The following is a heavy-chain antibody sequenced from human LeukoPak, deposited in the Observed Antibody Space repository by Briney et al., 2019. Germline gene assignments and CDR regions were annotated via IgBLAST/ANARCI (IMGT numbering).Heavy chain of an antibody. J-gene: IGHJ4*02. CDR1: GFTFSTYA. Sequence: GGSLRLSCAASGFTFSTYAMHWVRQAPGKGLEWVAVIPYDGSNKYYADSVKGRFTISRDNSRNTLYLQMNNLRTEDTAVYYCASPYYYDGSSYYHFFDHWGQGTLVTVSS. CDR3: ASPYYYDGSSYYHFFDH. V-gene: IGHV3-30*04. D-gene: IGHD3-22*01. CDR2: IPYDGSNK.